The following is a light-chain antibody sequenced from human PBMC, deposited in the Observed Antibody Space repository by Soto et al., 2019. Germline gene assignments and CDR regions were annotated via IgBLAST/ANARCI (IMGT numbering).Light chain of an antibody. Sequence: QSALTQPPSVSGSPGQSVTISCTGTSSDVGSYNRLSWYQQPPGTAPKLIMYEVNTRPSGVPDRFSGSKSGSTASLTISGLQAEDEADYYCQSFDTTLNLPVFGGGTQLTVL. J-gene: IGLJ2*01. CDR3: QSFDTTLNLPV. CDR2: EVN. CDR1: SSDVGSYNR. V-gene: IGLV2-18*02.